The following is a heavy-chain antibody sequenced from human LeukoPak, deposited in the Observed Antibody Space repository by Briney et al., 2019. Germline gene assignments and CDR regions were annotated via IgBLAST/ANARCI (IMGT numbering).Heavy chain of an antibody. CDR3: AKNLNDFWSGYRY. CDR2: ISGSGGST. J-gene: IGHJ4*02. CDR1: GFTFSSYA. Sequence: GGSLRLSCAASGFTFSSYAMSWVRQAPGKGLEWVSAISGSGGSTYYADSVKGRFTISRDNSKNTLYLQMNSPRAEDTAVYYCAKNLNDFWSGYRYWGQGTLVTVSS. D-gene: IGHD3-3*01. V-gene: IGHV3-23*01.